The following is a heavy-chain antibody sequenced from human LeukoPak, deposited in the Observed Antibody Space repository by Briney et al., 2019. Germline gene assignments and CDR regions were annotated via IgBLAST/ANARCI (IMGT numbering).Heavy chain of an antibody. J-gene: IGHJ4*02. D-gene: IGHD6-13*01. CDR1: GGSVSSGSYY. Sequence: SETLSLTCTVSGGSVSSGSYYWSWIRQLPGKGLEWIGYIYYSGSTNYNPSLKSRVTISVDTSKNQFSLKLSSVTAADTAVYYCARGYSSSWYHYWGQGTLVTVSS. V-gene: IGHV4-61*01. CDR3: ARGYSSSWYHY. CDR2: IYYSGST.